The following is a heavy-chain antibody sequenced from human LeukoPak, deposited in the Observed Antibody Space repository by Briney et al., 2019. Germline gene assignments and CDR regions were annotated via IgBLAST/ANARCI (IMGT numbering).Heavy chain of an antibody. Sequence: SETLSLSCAVYCGSFSGYYWCWIRQPPGKGLEWIGEINHSGSTNYNPSLKSRVTISVDTSKSQYSLKLSAVTAADTAVYYCATGSSGWYYFDYCGQRTLVTVSS. V-gene: IGHV4-34*01. D-gene: IGHD6-19*01. CDR2: INHSGST. CDR3: ATGSSGWYYFDY. J-gene: IGHJ4*02. CDR1: CGSFSGYY.